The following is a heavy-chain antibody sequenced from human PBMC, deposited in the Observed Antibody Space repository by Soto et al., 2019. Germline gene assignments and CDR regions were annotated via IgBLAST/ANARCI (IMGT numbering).Heavy chain of an antibody. D-gene: IGHD6-19*01. Sequence: QVQLVQSGAEVKKPGSSVKVSCKASGATFSGYAINWVRQAPGQGLEWLGRIVPIFETLNYAERFQGRVAITADESTTTVYMELTKRTHEDTAVYYCVVMGNVAVSNPRSFDYWGQGTQVTVSS. J-gene: IGHJ4*02. CDR2: IVPIFETL. V-gene: IGHV1-69*18. CDR1: GATFSGYA. CDR3: VVMGNVAVSNPRSFDY.